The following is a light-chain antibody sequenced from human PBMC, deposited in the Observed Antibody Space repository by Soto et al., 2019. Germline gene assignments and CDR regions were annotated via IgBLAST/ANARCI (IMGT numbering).Light chain of an antibody. CDR2: EVT. CDR1: SSDVGAYNY. V-gene: IGLV2-14*01. CDR3: NSYTTLSNRV. J-gene: IGLJ1*01. Sequence: QSVLTQPASVSGSPGQSITISCTGSSSDVGAYNYVSWFQQHPGKAPKLIIYEVTNRPSGVSDRFSGSKSGNTASLTTSGLQAEDEANYYCNSYTTLSNRVFGTGTKVTVL.